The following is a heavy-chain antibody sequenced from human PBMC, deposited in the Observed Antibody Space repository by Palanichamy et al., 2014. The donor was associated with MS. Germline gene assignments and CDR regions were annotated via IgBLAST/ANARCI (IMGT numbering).Heavy chain of an antibody. V-gene: IGHV3-21*01. D-gene: IGHD2/OR15-2a*01. CDR2: ISGDSSYI. Sequence: EVQLVESGGGLVKPGGSLRLSCAASGFTFSSYNMNWVRQAPGRGLEWVSSISGDSSYICDADSVKGRFTISRDNAKKSLYPQMNSLSAEDTAMYYCARDLSFAFDIWGQGTMVTVSS. J-gene: IGHJ3*02. CDR1: GFTFSSYN. CDR3: ARDLSFAFDI.